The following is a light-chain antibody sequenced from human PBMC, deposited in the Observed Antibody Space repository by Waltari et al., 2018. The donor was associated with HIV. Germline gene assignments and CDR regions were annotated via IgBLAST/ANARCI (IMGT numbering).Light chain of an antibody. Sequence: QSVLTQPPSASGTPGQRVTISCSGGSSNIGSTTVNWFQQLPGTAPKRLIYNNDQRPSGVPDRFSGAKSVTSASLAISGLQSEDEADYYCAAWDDSLNGYVFGTGTKVTVL. J-gene: IGLJ1*01. CDR2: NND. CDR3: AAWDDSLNGYV. V-gene: IGLV1-44*01. CDR1: SSNIGSTT.